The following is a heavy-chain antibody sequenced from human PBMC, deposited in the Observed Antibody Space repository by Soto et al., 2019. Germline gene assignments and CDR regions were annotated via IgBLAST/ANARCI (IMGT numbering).Heavy chain of an antibody. V-gene: IGHV3-74*01. CDR2: INMDGSST. Sequence: EVQLVESGGGLVQPGGSLRLSCAASGFTFSGDWMHWVRQAAGKGLVWVSRINMDGSSTNYADSVKGQFTIYRDNAKNKLYLKMNTLRADDTAVYYCARGPSGLYNHDDRGEGALVTVSS. CDR1: GFTFSGDW. J-gene: IGHJ4*02. D-gene: IGHD1-1*01. CDR3: ARGPSGLYNHDD.